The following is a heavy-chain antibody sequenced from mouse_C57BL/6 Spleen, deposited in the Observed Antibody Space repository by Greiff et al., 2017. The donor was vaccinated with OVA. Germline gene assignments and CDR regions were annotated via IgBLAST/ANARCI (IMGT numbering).Heavy chain of an antibody. CDR2: ISSGGSYN. CDR3: ASLSTKDYFDY. D-gene: IGHD2-1*01. CDR1: GFTFSSYG. Sequence: EVHLVASGGDLVKPGGSLKLSCAASGFTFSSYGMSWVRQTPDKRLEWVATISSGGSYNYYPDSVKGRVTISRDNSKNTLYLQMSSLKAEDTAMYYCASLSTKDYFDYWGQGTTLTVSS. V-gene: IGHV5-6*01. J-gene: IGHJ2*01.